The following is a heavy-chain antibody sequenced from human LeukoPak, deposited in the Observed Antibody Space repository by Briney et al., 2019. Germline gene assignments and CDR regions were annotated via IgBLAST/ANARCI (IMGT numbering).Heavy chain of an antibody. CDR3: AAVEMATITIDY. D-gene: IGHD5-24*01. V-gene: IGHV4-39*01. CDR1: GGSISSSSYY. J-gene: IGHJ4*02. CDR2: IYYSGST. Sequence: SETLSLTCTVSGGSISSSSYYWGWIRQPPGKGLEWIGSIYYSGSTYYNPSLKSRVTISVDTSKNQFSLKLSSVTAADTAVYHCAAVEMATITIDYWGQGTPVTVSS.